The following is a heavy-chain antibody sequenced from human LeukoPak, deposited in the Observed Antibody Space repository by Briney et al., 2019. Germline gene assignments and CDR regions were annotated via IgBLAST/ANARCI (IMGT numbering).Heavy chain of an antibody. Sequence: GASVKVSCKASGYTFTGYYMHWVPQAPGQGLEWMGWINLNSGGTNYAQRFQGRVTMTRDTSISTAYMELSRLRSDDTAVYYCARDQQWLVQGGDYYFDYWGQGTLVTVSS. V-gene: IGHV1-2*02. J-gene: IGHJ4*02. CDR1: GYTFTGYY. CDR3: ARDQQWLVQGGDYYFDY. D-gene: IGHD6-19*01. CDR2: INLNSGGT.